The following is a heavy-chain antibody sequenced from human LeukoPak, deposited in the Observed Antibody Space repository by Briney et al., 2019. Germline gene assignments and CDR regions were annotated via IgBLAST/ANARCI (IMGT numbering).Heavy chain of an antibody. Sequence: ASVTVSCKASGGTFSSYAISWVRQAPGQGLEWMGGIIPIFGTANYAQKFQGRVTITADESTSTAYMELSSLRSEDTAVYYCARSHCSSTSCRNPYYYYGMDVWGQGTTVTVSS. J-gene: IGHJ6*02. CDR3: ARSHCSSTSCRNPYYYYGMDV. V-gene: IGHV1-69*01. D-gene: IGHD2-2*01. CDR2: IIPIFGTA. CDR1: GGTFSSYA.